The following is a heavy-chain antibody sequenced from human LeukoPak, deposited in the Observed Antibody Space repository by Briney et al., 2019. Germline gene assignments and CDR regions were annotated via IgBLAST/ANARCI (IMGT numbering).Heavy chain of an antibody. V-gene: IGHV1-69*04. CDR3: ARTPAAKGYFDY. CDR2: IIPILGIA. D-gene: IGHD2-2*01. J-gene: IGHJ4*02. Sequence: GASVKVSCKASGGTFSSYAISWVRQAPGQGLERMGRIIPILGIANYAQKFQGRVTITADKSTSTAYMELSSLRSGDTAVYYCARTPAAKGYFDYWGQGTLVTVSS. CDR1: GGTFSSYA.